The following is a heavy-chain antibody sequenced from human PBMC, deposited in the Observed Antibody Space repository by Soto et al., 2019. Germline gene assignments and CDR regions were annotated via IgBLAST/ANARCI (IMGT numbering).Heavy chain of an antibody. V-gene: IGHV3-7*05. CDR1: GFTFSSYW. CDR3: AKDGGWSLAVAGLFDY. D-gene: IGHD6-19*01. Sequence: GGSLRLSCAAYGFTFSSYWMSWVRQAPGKGLEWVANIKQDGSEKYYVDSVKGRFTISRDNAKNSLYLQMKSLRVEDTALYYCAKDGGWSLAVAGLFDYWGPGTQVTVSS. CDR2: IKQDGSEK. J-gene: IGHJ4*02.